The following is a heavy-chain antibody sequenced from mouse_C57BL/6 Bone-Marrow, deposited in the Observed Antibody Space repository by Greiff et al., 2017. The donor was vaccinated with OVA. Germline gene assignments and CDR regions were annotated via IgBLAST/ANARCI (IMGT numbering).Heavy chain of an antibody. J-gene: IGHJ1*03. Sequence: VQLKQPGAELVMPGASVKLSCKASGYTFTSSWMHWVKQRPGQGLEWIGAIDPSDSYTNYTPQFKGKPTLTADTSSSTASLPLSSLTSEDSAVYYCGRKDWYFDGWGTGTTVTVAA. V-gene: IGHV1-69*01. CDR2: IDPSDSYT. CDR1: GYTFTSSW. CDR3: GRKDWYFDG.